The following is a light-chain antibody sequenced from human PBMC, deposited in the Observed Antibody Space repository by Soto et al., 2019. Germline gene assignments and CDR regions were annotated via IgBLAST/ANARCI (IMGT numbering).Light chain of an antibody. J-gene: IGLJ2*01. CDR2: EVA. CDR1: NNGIGDSDY. Sequence: QSALTQPASVSGSPGQSITISCTGTNNGIGDSDYVSWYQQPPGKAPKLIIFEVANRPSGVSSRFSGSKSGTTMSLTISGLQAEDEADYFCCSYTSAYTLLFGGGTKVTVL. V-gene: IGLV2-14*01. CDR3: CSYTSAYTLL.